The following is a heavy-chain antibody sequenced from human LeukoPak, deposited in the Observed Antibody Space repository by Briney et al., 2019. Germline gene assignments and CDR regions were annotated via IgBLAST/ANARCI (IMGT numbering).Heavy chain of an antibody. Sequence: PSETLSLTCTVSGGSISSSSYYWGWIRQPPGKGLEWIGSIYYSGSTYYNPSLKSRVTISVDTSKNQFSLKLSSVTAADTAAYYCASRYCSGGSCYFDYWGQGTLVTVSS. CDR3: ASRYCSGGSCYFDY. V-gene: IGHV4-39*01. J-gene: IGHJ4*02. D-gene: IGHD2-15*01. CDR2: IYYSGST. CDR1: GGSISSSSYY.